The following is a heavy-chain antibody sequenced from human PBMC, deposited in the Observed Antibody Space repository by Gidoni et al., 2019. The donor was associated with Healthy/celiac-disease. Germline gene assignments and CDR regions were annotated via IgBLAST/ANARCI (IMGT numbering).Heavy chain of an antibody. Sequence: QVQLQASGPGLVKPSETLSLTCTVSGGSISSYYWSWLRQPPGKGLEWIGYIYYSGSTNYNPSLKSRVTISVDTSKNQFSLKLSSVTAADTAVYYCARDQDYYDSTKHWYFDLWGRGTLVTVSS. J-gene: IGHJ2*01. D-gene: IGHD3-22*01. CDR1: GGSISSYY. CDR2: IYYSGST. CDR3: ARDQDYYDSTKHWYFDL. V-gene: IGHV4-59*01.